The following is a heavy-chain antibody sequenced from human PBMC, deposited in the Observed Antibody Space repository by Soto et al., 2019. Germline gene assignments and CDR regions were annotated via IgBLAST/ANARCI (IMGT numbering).Heavy chain of an antibody. CDR2: ISYDGSNK. CDR3: AKDQWSGYYGSGSSIGYYYGMDV. CDR1: GFTFSSYG. Sequence: PGGSLRLSCAASGFTFSSYGMHWVRQAPGKGLEWVAVISYDGSNKYYADSVKGRFTISRDNSKNTLYLQMNSLRAEDTAVYYCAKDQWSGYYGSGSSIGYYYGMDVWGQGTTVTVSS. D-gene: IGHD3-10*01. J-gene: IGHJ6*02. V-gene: IGHV3-30*18.